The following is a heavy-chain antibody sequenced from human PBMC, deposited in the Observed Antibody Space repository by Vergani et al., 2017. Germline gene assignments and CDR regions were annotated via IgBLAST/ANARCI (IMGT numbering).Heavy chain of an antibody. CDR3: ATPAADAYDSSGYYYRLDY. J-gene: IGHJ4*02. CDR1: GYTLTELS. Sequence: QVQLVQSGAEVKKPGASVKVSCKVSGYTLTELSMHWVRQAPGKGLEWMGGFDPDDGETIYAQKFQGRVTMTEDTSTDTAYMELSSLRSEDTAVYYCATPAADAYDSSGYYYRLDYWGQGTLVTVSS. CDR2: FDPDDGET. D-gene: IGHD3-22*01. V-gene: IGHV1-24*01.